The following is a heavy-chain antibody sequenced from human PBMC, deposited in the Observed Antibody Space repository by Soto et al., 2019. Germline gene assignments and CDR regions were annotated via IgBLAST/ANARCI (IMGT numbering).Heavy chain of an antibody. CDR3: TRRYNWNDYYFDP. J-gene: IGHJ5*02. V-gene: IGHV4-39*01. CDR2: SYYSGTS. Sequence: SETLSLTCTVSGGSIRVQGYYWAWIRQTPGKGLEWVGSSYYSGTSYFNPALKGRSIISVDTSTNQFSLRLTSVTAADTAVYYCTRRYNWNDYYFDPWGQGTLVTVSS. CDR1: GGSIRVQGYY. D-gene: IGHD1-20*01.